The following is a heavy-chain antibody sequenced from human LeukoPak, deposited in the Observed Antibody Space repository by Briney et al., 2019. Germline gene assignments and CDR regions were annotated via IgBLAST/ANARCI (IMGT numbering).Heavy chain of an antibody. CDR1: GIIFSTYA. D-gene: IGHD7-27*01. V-gene: IGHV3-23*01. CDR2: ILGSGGGT. Sequence: GGSLRLSCAASGIIFSTYAMNWVRQTPGKGLEWVSGILGSGGGTFYADSVKGRFTISRDNSKNTLYLQMDSLRGEDTAVYYCTQDRSSQGIWGFDNWGRGTLVTVSS. J-gene: IGHJ4*02. CDR3: TQDRSSQGIWGFDN.